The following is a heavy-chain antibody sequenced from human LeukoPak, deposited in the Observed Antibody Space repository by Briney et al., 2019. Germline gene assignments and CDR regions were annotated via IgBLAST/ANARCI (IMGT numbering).Heavy chain of an antibody. CDR2: INHSGST. Sequence: SGTLSLTCAVYGGSFSGYYWSWIPQPPGKGREWIGEINHSGSTNYNPSLKSRVTISVDTSKNQFSLKLSFVTAADTAVYYCARGRPVPGGAFDIWGQGTMVTVSS. J-gene: IGHJ3*02. CDR1: GGSFSGYY. CDR3: ARGRPVPGGAFDI. D-gene: IGHD1-26*01. V-gene: IGHV4-34*01.